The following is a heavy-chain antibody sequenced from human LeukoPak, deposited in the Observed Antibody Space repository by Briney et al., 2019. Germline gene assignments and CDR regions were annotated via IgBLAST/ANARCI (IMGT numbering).Heavy chain of an antibody. Sequence: PGKIACKTSAGTFISYTISWVRQAPGQELEWMGRIIPILGIANYAQKFQGRVTITPDKSTSTAYMELSSLRAEDTAVYYCARQVVQACFDPWGEGTLVTVSS. CDR3: ARQVVQACFDP. CDR1: AGTFISYT. CDR2: IIPILGIA. J-gene: IGHJ5*02. D-gene: IGHD2-2*01. V-gene: IGHV1-69*02.